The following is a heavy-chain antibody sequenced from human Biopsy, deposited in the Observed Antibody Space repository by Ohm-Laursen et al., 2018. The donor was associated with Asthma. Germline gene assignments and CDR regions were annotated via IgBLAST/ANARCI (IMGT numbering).Heavy chain of an antibody. CDR1: GGSINIGDYY. D-gene: IGHD4-17*01. Sequence: TLSLTCIVSGGSINIGDYYWSWIRQHPVKGLEWIGHIYYSGSTYYNPSLKSRVSISLDTSKNQFSLSLTSVTAADTAVYYCARTTYGHDGFDPWRQGTLVTVSS. V-gene: IGHV4-31*03. CDR2: IYYSGST. CDR3: ARTTYGHDGFDP. J-gene: IGHJ5*02.